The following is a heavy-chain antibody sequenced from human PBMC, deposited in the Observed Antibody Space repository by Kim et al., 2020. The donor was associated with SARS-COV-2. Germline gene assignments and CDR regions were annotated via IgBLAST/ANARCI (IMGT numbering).Heavy chain of an antibody. V-gene: IGHV1-8*01. D-gene: IGHD4-17*01. J-gene: IGHJ6*02. CDR2: MNPNSGNT. CDR3: ARGSTVTTWASPDYYYYGMDV. Sequence: ASVKVSCKASGYTFTSYDINWVRQATGQGLEWMGWMNPNSGNTGYAQKFQGRVTMTRNTSISTAYMELSSLRSEDTAVYYCARGSTVTTWASPDYYYYGMDVWGQGTTVTVSS. CDR1: GYTFTSYD.